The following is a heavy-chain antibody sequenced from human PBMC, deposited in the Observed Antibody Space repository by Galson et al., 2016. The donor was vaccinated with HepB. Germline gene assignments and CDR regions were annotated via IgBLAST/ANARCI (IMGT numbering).Heavy chain of an antibody. CDR1: GFTFAGHS. CDR2: IRSETFGGST. J-gene: IGHJ6*02. V-gene: IGHV3-49*04. D-gene: IGHD2-15*01. Sequence: SLRLSCAASGFTFAGHSMTWVRQAPGKGLEWVGFIRSETFGGSTDYAASLKGRFTISRDDSNSIAYLQMNSLKTEDTAVYYCARDLVAASGNSYYYYAMDAWGQGTTVTVSS. CDR3: ARDLVAASGNSYYYYAMDA.